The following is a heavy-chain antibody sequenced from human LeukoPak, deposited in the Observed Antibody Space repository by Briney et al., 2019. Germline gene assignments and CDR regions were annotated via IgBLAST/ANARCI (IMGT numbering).Heavy chain of an antibody. Sequence: PSETLSLTCSVSGGSISSYYWSWVRQPPGKGLEWIGYIYYSGSTNYSPSLKSRVTISVDTSKNQFSLKLSSVTAADTAVYYCARDYGDQNDYWGQGTLVTVSS. CDR2: IYYSGST. D-gene: IGHD4-17*01. J-gene: IGHJ4*02. CDR3: ARDYGDQNDY. V-gene: IGHV4-59*12. CDR1: GGSISSYY.